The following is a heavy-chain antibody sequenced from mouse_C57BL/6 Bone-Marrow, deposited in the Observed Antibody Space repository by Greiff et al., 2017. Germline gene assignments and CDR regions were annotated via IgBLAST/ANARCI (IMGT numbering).Heavy chain of an antibody. CDR2: ISSGGDYI. V-gene: IGHV5-9-1*02. Sequence: EVKVVESGEGLVKPGGSLKLSCAASGFTFSSYAMSWVRQTPEKRLEWVAYISSGGDYIYYADTVKGRFTIARDNARNTLYLQMSSLKSEDTAMYYCTRDGYGSSYEGYAMDYWGQGTSVTVSS. D-gene: IGHD1-1*01. J-gene: IGHJ4*01. CDR1: GFTFSSYA. CDR3: TRDGYGSSYEGYAMDY.